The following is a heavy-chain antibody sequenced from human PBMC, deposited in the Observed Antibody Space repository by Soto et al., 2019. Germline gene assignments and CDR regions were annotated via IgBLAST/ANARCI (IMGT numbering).Heavy chain of an antibody. CDR2: ISASGGRP. J-gene: IGHJ5*01. CDR3: AKARCSTTDCYVPDS. Sequence: GRGLGWISSISASGGRPSYADSVQGRFIISRDNPMNTVYLQMSSLRAEDTARYFCAKARCSTTDCYVPDSWGQGTLVTVSS. D-gene: IGHD1-1*01. V-gene: IGHV3-23*01.